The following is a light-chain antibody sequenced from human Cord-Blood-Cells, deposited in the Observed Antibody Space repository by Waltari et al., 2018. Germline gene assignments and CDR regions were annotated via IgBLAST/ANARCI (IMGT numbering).Light chain of an antibody. V-gene: IGKV1-39*01. Sequence: DTPITQSPSPLSASVAARATITCRAIQSISSYLNRYHQKPGKAPKLLIYAASSLQSGVPSRFSGSGSGTDFTLTISRLQTEDFATYYCQQSDSTPYTFGQGTKLEIK. CDR1: QSISSY. CDR2: AAS. CDR3: QQSDSTPYT. J-gene: IGKJ2*01.